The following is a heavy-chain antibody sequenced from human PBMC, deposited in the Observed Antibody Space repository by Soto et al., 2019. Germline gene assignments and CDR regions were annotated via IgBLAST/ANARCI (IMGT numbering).Heavy chain of an antibody. Sequence: EVQLLESGGGLVQPGGSLRLSCAASGFTFSSYAMSWVRQAPGKGLEWVSVISGSGGTTYYADSVKGRFTISRDNSKNTLSLQMNSLRAEDTAVYYCAKVHRASSSWSYYFDYWGQGTLVTVSS. D-gene: IGHD6-13*01. V-gene: IGHV3-23*01. CDR3: AKVHRASSSWSYYFDY. J-gene: IGHJ4*02. CDR2: ISGSGGTT. CDR1: GFTFSSYA.